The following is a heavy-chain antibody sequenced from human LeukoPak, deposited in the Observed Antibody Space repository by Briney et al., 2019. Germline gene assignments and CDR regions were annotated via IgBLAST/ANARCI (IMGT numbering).Heavy chain of an antibody. V-gene: IGHV1-2*02. Sequence: ASVKVSCKASGYTFTGYYMHWVRQAPGQGLEWMGWINPNSGDTNYAQKFQGRVTMTRDTSISTAYMELSRLRSDDTAVYYCARDHCSSTSCSIFDYWGQGTLVTVSS. D-gene: IGHD2-2*01. CDR2: INPNSGDT. CDR3: ARDHCSSTSCSIFDY. CDR1: GYTFTGYY. J-gene: IGHJ4*02.